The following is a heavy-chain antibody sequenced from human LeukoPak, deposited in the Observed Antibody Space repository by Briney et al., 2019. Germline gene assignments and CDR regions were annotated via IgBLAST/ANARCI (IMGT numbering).Heavy chain of an antibody. V-gene: IGHV4-31*03. CDR3: ARDRRGYYYGSGEIR. CDR2: IYYSGST. Sequence: SETLSLTCTVSGGSISSGGYHWSWIRQHPGKGLEWIGYIYYSGSTYYNPSLKSRVTISVDTSKNQFSLKLSSVTAADTAVYYCARDRRGYYYGSGEIRWGQGTLVTVSS. J-gene: IGHJ4*02. D-gene: IGHD3-10*01. CDR1: GGSISSGGYH.